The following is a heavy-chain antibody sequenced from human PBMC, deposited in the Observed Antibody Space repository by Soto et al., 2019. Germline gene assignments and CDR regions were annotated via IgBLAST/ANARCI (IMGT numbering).Heavy chain of an antibody. CDR1: GFSLSNARMG. V-gene: IGHV2-26*01. J-gene: IGHJ4*02. CDR2: IFSNDEK. Sequence: QVTLKESGPVLVKPTEPLTLTCTVSGFSLSNARMGVSWIRQPPGKALEWLAHIFSNDEKSYSTSLKSRLTISKDTSKSQVVLTMTNMDPVDTATYYCARHIVVVTATLFDYWGQGTLGTVSS. D-gene: IGHD2-21*02. CDR3: ARHIVVVTATLFDY.